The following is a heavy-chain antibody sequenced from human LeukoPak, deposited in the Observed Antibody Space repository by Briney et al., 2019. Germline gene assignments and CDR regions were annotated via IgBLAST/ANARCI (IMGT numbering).Heavy chain of an antibody. V-gene: IGHV1-24*01. CDR2: FDVIDAKT. J-gene: IGHJ4*02. D-gene: IGHD5-18*01. CDR3: AAGRPYSPLDY. CDR1: GFSLYELS. Sequence: GGLVKVFFSVSGFSLYELSLYRGRPAPGKGAEGMGGFDVIDAKTFYAQKFQGRVTMTEDSSTNSAYMELSSLRSDDTAFYYCAAGRPYSPLDYWGQGNLLTVSS.